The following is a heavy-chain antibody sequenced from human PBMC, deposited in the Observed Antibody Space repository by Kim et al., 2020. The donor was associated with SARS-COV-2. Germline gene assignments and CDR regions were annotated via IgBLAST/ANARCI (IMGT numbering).Heavy chain of an antibody. CDR3: AKAIGYCSGGSCYGMDV. J-gene: IGHJ6*02. CDR1: GFTFDDYA. V-gene: IGHV3-9*01. Sequence: GGSLRLSCAASGFTFDDYAMHWVRQAPGKGLEWVSGISWNSGSIGYADSVKGRFTISRDNAKNSLYLQMNSLRAEDTALYYCAKAIGYCSGGSCYGMDVWGQGTTVTVSS. CDR2: ISWNSGSI. D-gene: IGHD2-15*01.